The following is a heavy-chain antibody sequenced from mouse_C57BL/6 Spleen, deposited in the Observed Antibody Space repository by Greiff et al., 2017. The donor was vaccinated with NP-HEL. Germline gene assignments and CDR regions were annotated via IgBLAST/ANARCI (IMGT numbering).Heavy chain of an antibody. CDR2: IHPNRGST. Sequence: VQLQQPGAELVKPGASVKLSCKASGYTFTSYWLHWVKQRPGQGLEWIGMIHPNRGSTNSNEKFKSKATLTVDKSSSTAYMQLSSLTSEDSAVYYCAREGRDSSYFDVWGTGTTVTVSS. V-gene: IGHV1-64*01. J-gene: IGHJ1*03. CDR1: GYTFTSYW. CDR3: AREGRDSSYFDV. D-gene: IGHD3-3*01.